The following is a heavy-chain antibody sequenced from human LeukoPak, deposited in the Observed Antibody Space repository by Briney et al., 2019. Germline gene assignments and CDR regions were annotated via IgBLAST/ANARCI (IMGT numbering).Heavy chain of an antibody. Sequence: GGSLRLSCAASGFTFSSFDMHWVRQPTGQGLEWVSTIGTASDTYFPGSVEGRFTLSRDNAKNSLYLQMNSLRAEDTALYFCAKRGVVIRVILVGVHKEAYYFDSWGQGALVTVSS. CDR3: AKRGVVIRVILVGVHKEAYYFDS. V-gene: IGHV3-13*01. CDR1: GFTFSSFD. J-gene: IGHJ4*02. D-gene: IGHD3-22*01. CDR2: IGTASDT.